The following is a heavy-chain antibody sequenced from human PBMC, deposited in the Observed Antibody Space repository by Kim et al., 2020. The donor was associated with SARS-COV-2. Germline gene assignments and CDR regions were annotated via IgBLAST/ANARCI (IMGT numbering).Heavy chain of an antibody. CDR2: IYRGGRST. CDR1: AFTFSSYA. J-gene: IGHJ3*02. V-gene: IGHV3-23*03. D-gene: IGHD2-21*02. Sequence: WGSLTLSCAASAFTFSSYAMSWVRQAPGKGLELFSVIYRGGRSTYYADSVKGRFPNSRDNSKNTLDLQMNRLRAEYTAVYDCAKDFRPDGGNSEGAFDIWGQGTKVTVSS. CDR3: AKDFRPDGGNSEGAFDI.